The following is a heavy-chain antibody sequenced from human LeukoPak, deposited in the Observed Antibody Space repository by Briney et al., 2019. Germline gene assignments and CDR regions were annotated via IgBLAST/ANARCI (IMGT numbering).Heavy chain of an antibody. CDR2: INAGNGNT. V-gene: IGHV1-3*01. Sequence: ASVKVSCKASGYTFTSYAMHWARQAPGQRLEWMGWINAGNGNTKYSQKSQGRVTITRDTSASTAYMEVSSLRSEDTAVYYCASDASSSLNYYFGYWGQGTLVTVSS. J-gene: IGHJ4*02. CDR3: ASDASSSLNYYFGY. D-gene: IGHD6-13*01. CDR1: GYTFTSYA.